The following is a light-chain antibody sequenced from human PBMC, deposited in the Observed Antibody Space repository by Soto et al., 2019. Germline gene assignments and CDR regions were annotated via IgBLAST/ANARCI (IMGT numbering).Light chain of an antibody. CDR1: SSDVGSYTL. V-gene: IGLV2-23*02. Sequence: QSVLTRPASVSGSPGQSITISCTGSSSDVGSYTLVSWYQQHPGKVPKLMIYEVSKRPSGVSVRFSGSRSGNTASLTISGLQAEDEADYFCWSYAGSFTYVFGTGTKVTVL. J-gene: IGLJ1*01. CDR3: WSYAGSFTYV. CDR2: EVS.